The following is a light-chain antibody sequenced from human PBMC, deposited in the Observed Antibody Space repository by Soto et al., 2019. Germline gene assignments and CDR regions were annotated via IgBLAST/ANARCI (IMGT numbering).Light chain of an antibody. Sequence: DVKMSQSPSTLSATVGDRITITCRASQSISSWSAWYQQKPGKAPKLLIYKASSLEGGVPSRFSGSGSGTEFTLTISSLQPDDYATYYCQQYHSFWTFGQGTKVAIK. J-gene: IGKJ1*01. CDR3: QQYHSFWT. CDR1: QSISSW. V-gene: IGKV1-5*03. CDR2: KAS.